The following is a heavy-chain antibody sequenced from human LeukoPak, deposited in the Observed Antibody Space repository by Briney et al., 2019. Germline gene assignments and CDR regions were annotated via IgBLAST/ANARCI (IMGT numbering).Heavy chain of an antibody. D-gene: IGHD5-24*01. CDR3: ARSSRDGYNWNDY. CDR2: INHSGST. CDR1: GGSFSGYY. V-gene: IGHV4-34*01. J-gene: IGHJ4*02. Sequence: PETLSLTCAVYGGSFSGYYWSWIRQPPGKGLEWIGEINHSGSTNYNPSLKSRVTISVDTSKNQFSLKLSPVTAADTAVYYCARSSRDGYNWNDYWGQGTLVTVSS.